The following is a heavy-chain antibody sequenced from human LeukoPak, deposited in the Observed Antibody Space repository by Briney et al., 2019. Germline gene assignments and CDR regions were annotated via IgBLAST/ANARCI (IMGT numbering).Heavy chain of an antibody. V-gene: IGHV1-2*02. Sequence: ASVKVSCKASGYTFTGYYMHWVRQAPGQGLEWMGWINPNSGGTNYAQKFQGRVTMTRDTSISTAYMEPSRLRSDDTAVYYCARVGSRWLPSPDYWGQGTLVTVSS. CDR2: INPNSGGT. D-gene: IGHD5-24*01. CDR3: ARVGSRWLPSPDY. CDR1: GYTFTGYY. J-gene: IGHJ4*02.